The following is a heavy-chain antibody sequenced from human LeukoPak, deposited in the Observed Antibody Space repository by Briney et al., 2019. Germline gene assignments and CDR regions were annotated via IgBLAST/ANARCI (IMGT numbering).Heavy chain of an antibody. Sequence: GGSLRLSCAASGFTFTSYWMQWVRQAPGKGRVWLSRINSDGTITSYADSLEGRFTISRDNAKNTVYLQMNSLRAEDTAVYYCARPGVGFDYWGQGALVTVSS. CDR3: ARPGVGFDY. V-gene: IGHV3-74*01. J-gene: IGHJ4*02. CDR2: INSDGTIT. CDR1: GFTFTSYW.